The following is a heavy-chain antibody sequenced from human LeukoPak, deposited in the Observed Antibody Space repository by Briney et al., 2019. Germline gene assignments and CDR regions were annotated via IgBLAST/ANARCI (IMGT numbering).Heavy chain of an antibody. V-gene: IGHV3-15*01. CDR3: TTDRYDFWSGYYDY. D-gene: IGHD3-3*01. J-gene: IGHJ4*02. Sequence: GGYLTLSCAASGFTFSNAWLSWVRQAPGKGLEWVGRIKSKTDGGTTDYAARVKGRFTISRDDSKNTLYLQMYSLKTEDTAVYCCTTDRYDFWSGYYDYWGQGTLVTVSS. CDR1: GFTFSNAW. CDR2: IKSKTDGGTT.